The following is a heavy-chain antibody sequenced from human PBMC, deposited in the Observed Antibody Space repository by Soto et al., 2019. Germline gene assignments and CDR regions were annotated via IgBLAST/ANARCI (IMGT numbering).Heavy chain of an antibody. V-gene: IGHV5-51*01. J-gene: IGHJ4*01. CDR3: PRMCEGRYGTGGSCLSLYLLN. D-gene: IGHD2-15*01. CDR2: IYPGDSDT. CDR1: GYSFTSYW. Sequence: GESLKISCKGSGYSFTSYWIGWVRQMPGKGLEWMGIIYPGDSDTRYSPSSQGQVTISADKSISTAYLQWSSLKASDTAMYYCPRMCEGRYGTGGSCLSLYLLNGDQGTLVT.